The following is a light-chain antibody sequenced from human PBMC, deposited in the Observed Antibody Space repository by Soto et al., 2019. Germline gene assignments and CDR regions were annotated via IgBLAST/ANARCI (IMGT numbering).Light chain of an antibody. J-gene: IGKJ5*01. Sequence: KVLTQSPATLSVSTGERATLSCRASQGVSSNLAWHQQRPGQAPRLLIYGASTRATGVPARFSGGGSGTEFTLTITSLQSEDFAVYWCQQYNNWPLTFGPGTRLEVK. CDR2: GAS. CDR3: QQYNNWPLT. V-gene: IGKV3D-15*01. CDR1: QGVSSN.